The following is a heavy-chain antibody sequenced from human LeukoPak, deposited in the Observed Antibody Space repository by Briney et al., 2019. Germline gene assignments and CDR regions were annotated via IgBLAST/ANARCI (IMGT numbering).Heavy chain of an antibody. CDR2: SHHRGST. V-gene: IGHV4-59*01. CDR1: GDSISSYY. CDR3: ARDRELGY. J-gene: IGHJ4*02. Sequence: SETLSLTCTVSGDSISSYYWSWIRQSPGKGLEWIGWSHHRGSTNYNPSLKSRVAISVDTSKNQCSLKLTSVTAADTAVYYCARDRELGYWGQGTLVIVSS. D-gene: IGHD1-1*01.